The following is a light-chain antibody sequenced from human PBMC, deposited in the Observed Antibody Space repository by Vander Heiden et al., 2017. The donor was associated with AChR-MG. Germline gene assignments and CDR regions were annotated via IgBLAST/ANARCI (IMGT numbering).Light chain of an antibody. Sequence: EILLTQSPGTLSLSPGERATLSCRARQSVSSSYLAWYQQKPGQAPRLLIYVASSRATGIPDRFSGSGSGTDFTLTISRLEPEDFAVYYCQQYGSFSYTFGQGTKLEIK. CDR3: QQYGSFSYT. V-gene: IGKV3-20*01. CDR1: QSVSSSY. CDR2: VAS. J-gene: IGKJ2*01.